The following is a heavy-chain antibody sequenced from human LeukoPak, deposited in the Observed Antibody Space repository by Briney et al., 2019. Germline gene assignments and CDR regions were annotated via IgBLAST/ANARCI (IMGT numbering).Heavy chain of an antibody. CDR1: GFTFNNYA. J-gene: IGHJ6*02. D-gene: IGHD2-2*01. Sequence: GGSLRLSCAASGFTFNNYAMSWVRQAPGKGLEWVSAISGSGGSTYYADSVKGRFTISRDNTKNSLYLQMNSLRAEDTAVYYCARETSGNKDLVVVPTTIRYGMDVWGQGTTVSVSS. V-gene: IGHV3-23*01. CDR3: ARETSGNKDLVVVPTTIRYGMDV. CDR2: ISGSGGST.